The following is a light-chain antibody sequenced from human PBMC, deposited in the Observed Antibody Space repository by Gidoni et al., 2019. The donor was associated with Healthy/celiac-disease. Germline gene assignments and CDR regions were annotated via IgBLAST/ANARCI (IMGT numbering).Light chain of an antibody. CDR1: QSVSSSY. J-gene: IGKJ4*01. Sequence: EIVLTQSPGTLSLSPGERATLSCRASQSVSSSYLAWYQQKPGQAPRLLIYGASSRATGIPDRFSGSGSGTDFTLTISRLEPEDFAVYYCQQYGSSLVETFGGGTKVEIK. CDR3: QQYGSSLVET. V-gene: IGKV3-20*01. CDR2: GAS.